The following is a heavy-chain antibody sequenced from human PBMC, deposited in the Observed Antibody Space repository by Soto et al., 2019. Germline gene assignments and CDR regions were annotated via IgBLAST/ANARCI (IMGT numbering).Heavy chain of an antibody. Sequence: HPGGSLRLSCAASGFTFSKYAMTWARQAPGKGLEWVSDISSNGAGTYYVDSVKGRFTVSRDNSKNTLYLQMNSLRAEDTAVYYCARDYYRFNSGYGFSMDVWGQGTTVTVSS. CDR1: GFTFSKYA. CDR3: ARDYYRFNSGYGFSMDV. CDR2: ISSNGAGT. J-gene: IGHJ6*02. V-gene: IGHV3-23*01. D-gene: IGHD5-12*01.